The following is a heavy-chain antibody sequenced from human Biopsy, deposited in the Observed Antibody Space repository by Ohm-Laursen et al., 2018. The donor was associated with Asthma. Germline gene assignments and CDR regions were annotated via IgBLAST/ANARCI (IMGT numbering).Heavy chain of an antibody. D-gene: IGHD3-3*01. Sequence: SLRLSCAASGFTFSSYGMYWVRQAPGKGLDWVAVLSYDGRNKYYADSVKGRFTISRDNSKNTLYLQMNSLRAEDTAVYYCAKDTEGRYDFWSGLSYNYYGMDVWGQGTTVTVSS. CDR3: AKDTEGRYDFWSGLSYNYYGMDV. CDR2: LSYDGRNK. J-gene: IGHJ6*02. CDR1: GFTFSSYG. V-gene: IGHV3-30*18.